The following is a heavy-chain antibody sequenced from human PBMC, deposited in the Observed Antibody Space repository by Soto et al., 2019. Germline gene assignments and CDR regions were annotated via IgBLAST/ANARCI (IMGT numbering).Heavy chain of an antibody. D-gene: IGHD6-19*01. CDR3: AKTLGIAVGTLDY. J-gene: IGHJ4*02. CDR1: GFTFSSYA. CDR2: ISGSGGST. V-gene: IGHV3-23*01. Sequence: GGSLRLSCAASGFTFSSYAMSWVRQAPGKGLGWVSAISGSGGSTYYADSVKGRFTISRDNSKNTLYLQMNSLRAEDTAVYYCAKTLGIAVGTLDYWGQGTLVTVSA.